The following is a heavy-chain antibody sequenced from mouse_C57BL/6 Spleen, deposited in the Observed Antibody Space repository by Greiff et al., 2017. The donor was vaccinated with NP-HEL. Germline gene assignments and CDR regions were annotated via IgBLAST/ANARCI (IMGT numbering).Heavy chain of an antibody. CDR1: GFTFSSYA. D-gene: IGHD2-3*01. Sequence: EVKVVESGEGLVKPGGSLKLSCAASGFTFSSYAMSWVRQTPEKRLEWVAYISSGGDYIYYADTVKGRFTISRDNARNTLYLQMSSLKSEDTAMYYCTRGAYDGLMDYWGQGTSVTVSS. CDR2: ISSGGDYI. J-gene: IGHJ4*01. CDR3: TRGAYDGLMDY. V-gene: IGHV5-9-1*02.